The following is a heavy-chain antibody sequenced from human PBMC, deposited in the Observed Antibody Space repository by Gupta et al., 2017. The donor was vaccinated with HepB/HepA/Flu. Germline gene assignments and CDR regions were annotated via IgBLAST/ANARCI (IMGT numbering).Heavy chain of an antibody. CDR1: GGSISSSSYY. CDR3: ARHETADYYDSSGYYYGGHYFDY. J-gene: IGHJ4*02. D-gene: IGHD3-22*01. Sequence: QLQLQESGPGLVKPSETLSLTCTVSGGSISSSSYYWGWIRQPPGKGLGWIGSIYYSGSTYYNPSLNSRVTISVDTSKNQFSLKLSSVTAADTAVYYCARHETADYYDSSGYYYGGHYFDYWGQGTLVTVSS. CDR2: IYYSGST. V-gene: IGHV4-39*01.